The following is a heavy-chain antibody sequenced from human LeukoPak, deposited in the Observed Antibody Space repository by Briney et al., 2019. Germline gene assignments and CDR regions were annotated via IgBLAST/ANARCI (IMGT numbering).Heavy chain of an antibody. Sequence: GGSLRLSCAASGFTFSSYWMSWVRQAPGEGLEWVANIKQDGSDKYYVDSVKGRFTISRDNAENSVFLQMNSPRAEDTAVYYCARGGTTTWVEDYWGQGTLVTVSS. J-gene: IGHJ4*02. D-gene: IGHD2-2*01. CDR1: GFTFSSYW. V-gene: IGHV3-7*05. CDR2: IKQDGSDK. CDR3: ARGGTTTWVEDY.